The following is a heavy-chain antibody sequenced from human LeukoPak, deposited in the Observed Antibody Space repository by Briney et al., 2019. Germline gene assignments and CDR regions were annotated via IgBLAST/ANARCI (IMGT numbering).Heavy chain of an antibody. J-gene: IGHJ5*02. D-gene: IGHD1-26*01. V-gene: IGHV1-8*03. Sequence: ASVKVSCKASGYTFTSYDINWVRQATGQGLEWMGWMNPNSGNTGYAQKFQGRVTITRNTSTSTAYMGLSSLRSEDTAVYYCARRRPVGATPFDPWGQGTLVTVSS. CDR2: MNPNSGNT. CDR1: GYTFTSYD. CDR3: ARRRPVGATPFDP.